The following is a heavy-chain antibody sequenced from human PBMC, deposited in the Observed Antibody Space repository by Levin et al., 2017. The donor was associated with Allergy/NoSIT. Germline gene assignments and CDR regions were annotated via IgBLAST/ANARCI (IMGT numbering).Heavy chain of an antibody. CDR1: GFPFSYYT. Sequence: PGGSLRLSCAGSGFPFSYYTLNWVRQAPGKGLEWVSQISSSGDTKYYADSVNGRFTISRDNAKNSLYLQVNSLRTEDTAVYYCARGQRGVAAAGPLDYWGPGTLVTVSS. J-gene: IGHJ4*02. V-gene: IGHV3-48*01. CDR2: ISSSGDTK. D-gene: IGHD6-13*01. CDR3: ARGQRGVAAAGPLDY.